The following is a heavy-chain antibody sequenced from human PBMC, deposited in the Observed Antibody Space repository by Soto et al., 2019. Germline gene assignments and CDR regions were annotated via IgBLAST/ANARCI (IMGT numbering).Heavy chain of an antibody. Sequence: ASVKVSCKASGYTFTGYYMHWVRPAPGQGLELMGWINPNSGGTNYAQKFQGRVTMTRDTSISTAYMELSRLRSDDTAVYYCASYSSGGYRDFDYWGQGTLVTVSS. D-gene: IGHD6-13*01. J-gene: IGHJ4*02. CDR1: GYTFTGYY. V-gene: IGHV1-2*02. CDR2: INPNSGGT. CDR3: ASYSSGGYRDFDY.